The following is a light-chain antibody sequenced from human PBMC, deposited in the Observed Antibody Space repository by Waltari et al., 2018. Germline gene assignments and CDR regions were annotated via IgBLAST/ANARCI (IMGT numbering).Light chain of an antibody. Sequence: QMTQSPSSLSASVGDRVTITCRASQSISDYLKWYQQKPGKAPSLLIFVASILHSGVPSRFSGSGSGTDYTLTISNVQPEDLAIYYCQQSYTSPRTFGQGTKLEIK. V-gene: IGKV1-39*01. CDR1: QSISDY. J-gene: IGKJ2*01. CDR3: QQSYTSPRT. CDR2: VAS.